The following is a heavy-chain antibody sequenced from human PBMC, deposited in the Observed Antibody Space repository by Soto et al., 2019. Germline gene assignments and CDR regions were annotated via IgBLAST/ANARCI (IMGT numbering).Heavy chain of an antibody. CDR1: GGTFSSYA. J-gene: IGHJ6*02. CDR3: ARDPGTIVRGVIITGYYYYGMDC. CDR2: IIPIFGTA. D-gene: IGHD3-10*01. Sequence: SVKVSCKASGGTFSSYAISWVRQAPGQGLEWMGGIIPIFGTANYAQKFQGRVTITADESTSTAYMELSSLRSEDTAVYYCARDPGTIVRGVIITGYYYYGMDCWGQGTTVTVSS. V-gene: IGHV1-69*13.